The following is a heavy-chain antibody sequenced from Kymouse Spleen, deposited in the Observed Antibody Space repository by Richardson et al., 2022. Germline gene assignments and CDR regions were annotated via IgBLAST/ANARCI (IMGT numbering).Heavy chain of an antibody. Sequence: EVQLVESGGGLVKPGGSLRLSCAASGFTFSSYSMNWVRQAPGKGLEWVSSISSSSSYIYYADSVKGRFTISRDNAKNSLYLQMNSLRAEDTAVYYCARDLLWFGELLPDYYYYGMDVWGQGTTVTVSS. CDR3: ARDLLWFGELLPDYYYYGMDV. D-gene: IGHD3-10*01. CDR1: GFTFSSYS. J-gene: IGHJ6*02. V-gene: IGHV3-21*03. CDR2: ISSSSSYI.